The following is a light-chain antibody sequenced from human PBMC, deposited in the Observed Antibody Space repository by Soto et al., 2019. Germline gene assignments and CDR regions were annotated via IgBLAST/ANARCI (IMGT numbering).Light chain of an antibody. CDR2: EVS. CDR3: SSYTSGSTWV. V-gene: IGLV2-14*01. J-gene: IGLJ3*02. Sequence: QSALTQPASVSGSPGQSITISCTGTSSDVGAYNYVSWYQQHPGKAPKLMIYEVSNRPSGVSNPFSGSKSGNTASLTISGLQAEDEGDYYCSSYTSGSTWVFGGGTKVTVL. CDR1: SSDVGAYNY.